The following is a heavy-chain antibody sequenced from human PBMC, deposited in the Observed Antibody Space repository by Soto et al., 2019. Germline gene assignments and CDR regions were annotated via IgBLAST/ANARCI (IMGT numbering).Heavy chain of an antibody. J-gene: IGHJ4*02. CDR3: ARLDGPWAHFDS. CDR1: GGSISSSSHY. V-gene: IGHV4-39*01. Sequence: QLQLQESGPGLVKPSETLSLTCIVSGGSISSSSHYWGWIRQPPGKGREWIASIFYRGSTYYNPSLQSRVTMSVDTSKNQFSLKMSSVTAADTAVYYCARLDGPWAHFDSGGQGTLVTVSS. CDR2: IFYRGST. D-gene: IGHD7-27*01.